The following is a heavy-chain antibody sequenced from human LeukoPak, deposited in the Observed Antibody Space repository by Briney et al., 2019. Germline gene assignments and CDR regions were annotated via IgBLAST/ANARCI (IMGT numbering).Heavy chain of an antibody. CDR1: GFTFSIYD. CDR3: AKAEGYDILTGLDY. D-gene: IGHD3-9*01. V-gene: IGHV3-48*01. CDR2: ISSSSSTI. Sequence: GGSLRLSCAASGFTFSIYDMNWVRQAPGKGLEWVSYISSSSSTIYYADSVKGRFTISRDNSKNTLYLQMNSLRTEDTAVYYCAKAEGYDILTGLDYWGQGTLVTVSS. J-gene: IGHJ4*02.